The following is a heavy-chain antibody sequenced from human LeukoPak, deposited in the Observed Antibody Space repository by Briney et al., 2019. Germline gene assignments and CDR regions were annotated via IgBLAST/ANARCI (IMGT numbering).Heavy chain of an antibody. J-gene: IGHJ4*02. CDR1: GFTFSSYN. CDR3: ARDTPGIQLWSFDY. CDR2: ISSSSSTI. V-gene: IGHV3-48*02. D-gene: IGHD5-18*01. Sequence: PGGFLRLSCAASGFTFSSYNMNWVRQAPGKGLEWVSYISSSSSTIYYADSVKGRFTISRDNAKNSLYLQMNSLRDEDTAVYYCARDTPGIQLWSFDYWGQGTLVTVSS.